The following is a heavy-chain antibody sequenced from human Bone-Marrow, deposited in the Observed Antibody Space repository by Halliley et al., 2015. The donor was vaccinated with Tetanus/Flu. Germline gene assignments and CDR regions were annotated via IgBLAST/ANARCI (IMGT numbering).Heavy chain of an antibody. CDR1: GFTFGEAW. CDR2: ISSKTDGGTI. V-gene: IGHV3-15*01. D-gene: IGHD7-27*01. Sequence: SLRLSCAASGFTFGEAWMSWVRQIPGKGLEWLGRISSKTDGGTIDYAAPLKGRFTISRDDSKRTVYLQMNNLTTGDTAVYYCTKDEAYLGGYFYHGMDVWGQGTTVIVSS. J-gene: IGHJ6*02. CDR3: TKDEAYLGGYFYHGMDV.